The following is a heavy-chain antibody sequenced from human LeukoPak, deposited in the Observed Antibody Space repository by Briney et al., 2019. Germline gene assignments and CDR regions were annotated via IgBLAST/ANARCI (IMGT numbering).Heavy chain of an antibody. Sequence: GGSLRLSCAASGFTFSSYSMNWVRQAPGRGLEWVSSISSSSSYIYYADSVKGRFTISRDNAKNSLYLQMNSLRAEDTAVYYCARDLGGSGSYYPQADYWGQGTLVTVSS. CDR3: ARDLGGSGSYYPQADY. J-gene: IGHJ4*02. CDR1: GFTFSSYS. V-gene: IGHV3-21*01. D-gene: IGHD3-10*01. CDR2: ISSSSSYI.